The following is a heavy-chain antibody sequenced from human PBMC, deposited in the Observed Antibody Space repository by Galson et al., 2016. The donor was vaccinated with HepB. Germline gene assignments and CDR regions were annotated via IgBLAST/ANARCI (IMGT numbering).Heavy chain of an antibody. D-gene: IGHD6-19*01. J-gene: IGHJ4*02. CDR3: AGGWQFDY. V-gene: IGHV4-59*08. CDR1: GGSISSYY. Sequence: SETLSLTCTVSGGSISSYYCHWVRQSPGKGLEWIGYVPYGGGANYNPSLKSRVTISADSSNKQFSLMLTSVTAADPAVYYWAGGWQFDYWGQGMLVTVAS. CDR2: VPYGGGA.